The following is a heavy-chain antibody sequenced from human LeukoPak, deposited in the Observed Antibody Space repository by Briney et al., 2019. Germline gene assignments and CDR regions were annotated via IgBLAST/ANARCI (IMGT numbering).Heavy chain of an antibody. J-gene: IGHJ6*02. CDR2: ISRSSRDI. CDR1: GFTFSLYS. Sequence: GGSLRLSCTASGFTFSLYSMTWVRQAPGKGLEWVSSISRSSRDIYYVDSVKGRFTISRDSAKNALSLQMNSLRAEDTAVYYCARNKPGADSSGYSSFHYYYYGMDVWGQGTTVTVSS. V-gene: IGHV3-21*01. D-gene: IGHD3-22*01. CDR3: ARNKPGADSSGYSSFHYYYYGMDV.